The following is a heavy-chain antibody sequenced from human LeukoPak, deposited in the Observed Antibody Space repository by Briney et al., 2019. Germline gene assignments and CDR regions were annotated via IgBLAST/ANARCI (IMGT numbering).Heavy chain of an antibody. CDR3: ASAGRYFDWLLSPGDY. Sequence: ASVKVSRKASGYTFTSYDINWVRQAPGQGLEWMGWMNPNSGNTGYAQKFQGRVTITRNTSISTAYMELSSLRSEDTAVYYCASAGRYFDWLLSPGDYWGQGTLVTVSS. J-gene: IGHJ4*02. D-gene: IGHD3-9*01. CDR2: MNPNSGNT. V-gene: IGHV1-8*03. CDR1: GYTFTSYD.